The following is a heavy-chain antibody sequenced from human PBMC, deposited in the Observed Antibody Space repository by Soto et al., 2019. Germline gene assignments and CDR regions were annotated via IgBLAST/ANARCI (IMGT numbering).Heavy chain of an antibody. Sequence: PSETLSLTCTVSGGSISSGGYYWSWIRQHPGKGLEWIGYIYYSVSTYYNPSLKSRVTISVDTSKNQFSLKLSSVTAADTAVYYCARVRGMAAAGKHYYYGREGWGQGSPVTVS. CDR2: IYYSVST. J-gene: IGHJ6*02. V-gene: IGHV4-31*03. CDR3: ARVRGMAAAGKHYYYGREG. CDR1: GGSISSGGYY. D-gene: IGHD6-13*01.